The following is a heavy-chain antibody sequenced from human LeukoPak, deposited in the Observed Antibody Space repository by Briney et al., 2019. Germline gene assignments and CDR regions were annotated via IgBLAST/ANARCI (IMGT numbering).Heavy chain of an antibody. CDR2: IRAYNGNT. D-gene: IGHD3-22*01. V-gene: IGHV1-18*01. CDR1: GYTFTSYG. CDR3: ARGYDSSGRKKYYFDY. Sequence: ASVKVSCKASGYTFTSYGISWVRQAPGQGLEWMGWIRAYNGNTNYAQKLQGRVTMTTDTSTSTAYMELRSLRSDDTAVYYCARGYDSSGRKKYYFDYWGQGTLVTVSS. J-gene: IGHJ4*02.